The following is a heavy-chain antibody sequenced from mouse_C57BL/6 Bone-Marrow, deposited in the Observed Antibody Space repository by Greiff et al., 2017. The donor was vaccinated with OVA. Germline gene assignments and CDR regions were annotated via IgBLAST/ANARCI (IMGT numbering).Heavy chain of an antibody. Sequence: QVQLQQPGAELVRPGTSVKLSCKASGYTFTSYWMHWVQQRPGQGLEWIGVIDPSGSYTNYNQKFKGKATLTVDTYYSTAYMQLSSLTSEDSAFYYCARRYDCYYVLSFAYWGQGTLVTVSA. J-gene: IGHJ3*01. CDR2: IDPSGSYT. V-gene: IGHV1-59*01. CDR3: ARRYDCYYVLSFAY. D-gene: IGHD2-3*01. CDR1: GYTFTSYW.